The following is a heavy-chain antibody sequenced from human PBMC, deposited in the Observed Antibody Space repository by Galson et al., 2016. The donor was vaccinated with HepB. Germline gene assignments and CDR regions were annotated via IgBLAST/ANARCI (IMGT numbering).Heavy chain of an antibody. V-gene: IGHV4-39*01. CDR2: IFYTGTT. CDR3: ARLMAIGAFDY. CDR1: GGSISNSSYY. Sequence: SETLSLTCTVSGGSISNSSYYWGWIRQPPGKGLEWVGTIFYTGTTYYSPSLKRRVNVSVDTSRNQFSLKLTSVTAADTAVYFCARLMAIGAFDYWGQGILVTVSS. D-gene: IGHD5-24*01. J-gene: IGHJ4*02.